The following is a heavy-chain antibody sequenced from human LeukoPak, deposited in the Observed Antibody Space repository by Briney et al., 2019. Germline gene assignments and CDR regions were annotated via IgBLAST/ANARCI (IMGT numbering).Heavy chain of an antibody. CDR2: MNPNSGNT. D-gene: IGHD2-15*01. V-gene: IGHV1-8*01. CDR1: GYTFTSYD. J-gene: IGHJ3*02. Sequence: ASVKVSCKASGYTFTSYDINWVRQATGQGLEWMGWMNPNSGNTGYAQKFQGRVTMTRNTSISTAYMELSSLRSEDTAVYYCAREPPPPQYCSGGSCYSDAFDIWGQGTMVTVSS. CDR3: AREPPPPQYCSGGSCYSDAFDI.